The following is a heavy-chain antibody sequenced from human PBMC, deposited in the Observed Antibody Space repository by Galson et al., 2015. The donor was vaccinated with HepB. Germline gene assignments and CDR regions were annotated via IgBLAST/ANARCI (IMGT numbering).Heavy chain of an antibody. CDR2: INPDGGAT. V-gene: IGHV1-2*06. Sequence: SVKVSCKASGFMFTGYYLHWVRQVPGQRLEWMGRINPDGGATDYAQRFQGRVTLTSDTSINTAYMELRSLRPDDTAVYFCARDSDMDVWGTGTTVIVSS. CDR3: ARDSDMDV. J-gene: IGHJ6*03. CDR1: GFMFTGYY.